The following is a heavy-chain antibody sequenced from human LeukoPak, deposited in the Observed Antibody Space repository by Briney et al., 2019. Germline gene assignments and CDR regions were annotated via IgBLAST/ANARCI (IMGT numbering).Heavy chain of an antibody. CDR3: ARDYYDSSGYYYYYYTDV. V-gene: IGHV3-48*04. J-gene: IGHJ6*03. CDR1: GFTFSSYS. CDR2: IGTSSSTI. D-gene: IGHD3-22*01. Sequence: PGGSLRLSCAASGFTFSSYSMNWVRQAPGKGLEWVSYIGTSSSTIYYADSVKGRFTISRDNAKNSLYLQMYSLRAEDTAVYYCARDYYDSSGYYYYYYTDVWGKGTTVTVSS.